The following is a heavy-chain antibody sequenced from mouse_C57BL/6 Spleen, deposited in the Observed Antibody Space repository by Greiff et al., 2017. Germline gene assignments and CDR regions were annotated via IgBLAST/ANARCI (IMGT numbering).Heavy chain of an antibody. D-gene: IGHD2-3*01. CDR1: GFSLTSYG. Sequence: VQLQQSGPGLVQPSQSLSITCTVSGFSLTSYGVHWVRQSPGKGLEWLGVIWRGGSTDYNAAFMSRLSITKDNSKSQVFFKMNSLQADDTAIYYCAKYEDGYYDWYFDVWGTGTTVTVSS. CDR3: AKYEDGYYDWYFDV. V-gene: IGHV2-5*01. CDR2: IWRGGST. J-gene: IGHJ1*03.